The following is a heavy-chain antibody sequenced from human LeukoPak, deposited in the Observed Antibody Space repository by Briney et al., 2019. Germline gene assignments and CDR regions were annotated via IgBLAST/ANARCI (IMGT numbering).Heavy chain of an antibody. V-gene: IGHV1-18*01. CDR2: ISACNGNT. Sequence: ASVKVSCKASGYTFTSYGISWVRQAPGQGLEWMGWISACNGNTNYAQKLQGRVTMTTDTSTSTAYMELRSLRSDDTAVYYCVRQIGITIFGVVRDYWGQGTLVTVSS. CDR3: VRQIGITIFGVVRDY. J-gene: IGHJ4*02. CDR1: GYTFTSYG. D-gene: IGHD3-3*01.